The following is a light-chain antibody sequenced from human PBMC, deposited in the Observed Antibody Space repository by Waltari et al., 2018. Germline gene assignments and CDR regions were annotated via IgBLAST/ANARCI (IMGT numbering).Light chain of an antibody. J-gene: IGLJ2*01. V-gene: IGLV2-11*01. CDR1: SSDVGGYNY. Sequence: QSALTQPRSVSGSPGQSVTISCTGTSSDVGGYNYVSWYQQHPGKAPKFVIYDVNKRPSGVPDRFSGSKSGNTASLTISGLQAEDEADYYCCSYAGSYTFVFGGGTKLTVL. CDR3: CSYAGSYTFV. CDR2: DVN.